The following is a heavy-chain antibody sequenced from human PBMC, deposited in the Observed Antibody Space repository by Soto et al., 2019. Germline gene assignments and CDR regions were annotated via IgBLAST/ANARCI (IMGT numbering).Heavy chain of an antibody. V-gene: IGHV4-59*08. CDR1: GGSISSYY. CDR3: ARLNGFCFSCGGHRYYGLSV. Sequence: SETLSLTCTVSGGSISSYYWSWIRQPPGKGLEWIGYIYYSGSTNYNPSLKSRVTISVDTSKNQFSLKLSSVTAADTAVYYCARLNGFCFSCGGHRYYGLSVSAQRTTVPVSS. D-gene: IGHD3-10*01. J-gene: IGHJ6*02. CDR2: IYYSGST.